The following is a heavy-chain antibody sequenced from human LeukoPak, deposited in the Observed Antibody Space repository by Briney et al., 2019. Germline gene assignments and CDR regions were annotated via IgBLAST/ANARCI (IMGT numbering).Heavy chain of an antibody. V-gene: IGHV3-48*02. Sequence: GGSLRLSCVGSGFIFRDHSMNWVREAPGKGLEWVSYISIVGSTIYYADSVKGRVTLSRDNAKNSVFLQTNGLRDEDTAVYYCARVQGVCNSTTCFVGNADVWGKGTTVIVSS. CDR1: GFIFRDHS. CDR2: ISIVGSTI. CDR3: ARVQGVCNSTTCFVGNADV. D-gene: IGHD2/OR15-2a*01. J-gene: IGHJ6*04.